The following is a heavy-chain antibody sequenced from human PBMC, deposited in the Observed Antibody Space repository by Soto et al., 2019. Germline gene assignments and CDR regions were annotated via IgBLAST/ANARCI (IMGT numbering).Heavy chain of an antibody. CDR1: GYTFTSYY. V-gene: IGHV1-46*01. CDR3: ARGTGGVATILYYYGMDV. J-gene: IGHJ6*02. Sequence: GASVKVSCKASGYTFTSYYMHWVRQAPGQGLGWMGIINPSGGGTSYAQRFQGRVTMTRDTPTSTVYMELSSLRSEDTAVYYCARGTGGVATILYYYGMDVWGQGTTVTVSS. CDR2: INPSGGGT. D-gene: IGHD5-12*01.